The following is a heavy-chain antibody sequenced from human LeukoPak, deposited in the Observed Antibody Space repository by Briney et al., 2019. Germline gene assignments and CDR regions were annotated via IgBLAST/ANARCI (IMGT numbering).Heavy chain of an antibody. CDR3: ARWEGRRYYDFDY. Sequence: SETLSLTCAVYVGSFSGYYWSWVRQPPGKGLEWIGEINHSGSTNYNPSLKSRVTISVDTSKNQFSLKLSSVTAADTAVYYCARWEGRRYYDFDYWGQGTLVTVSS. D-gene: IGHD1-26*01. V-gene: IGHV4-34*01. CDR1: VGSFSGYY. J-gene: IGHJ4*02. CDR2: INHSGST.